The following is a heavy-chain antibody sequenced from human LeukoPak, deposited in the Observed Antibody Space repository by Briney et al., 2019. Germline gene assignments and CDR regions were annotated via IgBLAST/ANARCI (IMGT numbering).Heavy chain of an antibody. J-gene: IGHJ4*02. CDR1: GYSIRSGYH. CDR3: ARLVDSNWYHEVLRGRDY. CDR2: IYQSGST. V-gene: IGHV4-38-2*01. D-gene: IGHD6-13*01. Sequence: SETLSLTCSVSGYSIRSGYHWAWIRQSPGKGLEWLGSIYQSGSTYDNPSLKSRVTMSVDTSRNQFSLNMRHVTAADTAVYYCARLVDSNWYHEVLRGRDYWGQGTLVTVSS.